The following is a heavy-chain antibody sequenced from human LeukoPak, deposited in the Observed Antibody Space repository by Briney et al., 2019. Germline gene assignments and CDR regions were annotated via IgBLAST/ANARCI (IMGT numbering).Heavy chain of an antibody. V-gene: IGHV3-74*01. CDR1: GFTFSDYW. J-gene: IGHJ4*02. CDR3: ARVRDGLYHIDF. CDR2: INGDGRKS. D-gene: IGHD5-24*01. Sequence: GGSLRLSCAASGFTFSDYWIHWARQVPGMGLVCVSRINGDGRKSIYADSVRGRFTISRDNAKNTVYLQMNSLGVEDTAVYYCARVRDGLYHIDFWGQGTPVTVS.